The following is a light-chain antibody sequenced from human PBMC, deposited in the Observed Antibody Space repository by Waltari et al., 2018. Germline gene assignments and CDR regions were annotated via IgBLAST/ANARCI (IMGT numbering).Light chain of an antibody. Sequence: DIQMTPSPSSLSASVGDRVTITCRASQSISMDLNWYQQKPGQAPRLLIYSASRLQSGGPSRFSGSGSGTDVTLSITRLQPEDYATYVGQQTDSIRYTFGQGTKLEI. V-gene: IGKV1-39*01. J-gene: IGKJ2*01. CDR3: QQTDSIRYT. CDR2: SAS. CDR1: QSISMD.